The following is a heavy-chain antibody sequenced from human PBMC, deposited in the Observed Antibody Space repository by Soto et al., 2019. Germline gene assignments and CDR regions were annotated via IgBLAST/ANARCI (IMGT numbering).Heavy chain of an antibody. CDR3: AKGRLTGTTYYYGMDV. CDR1: GFTFIIYG. CDR2: ISYDGSNT. D-gene: IGHD1-7*01. Sequence: WGSLSLSCTASGFTFIIYGMHWVRRAPGEGLEWVAVISYDGSNTHYADSVKGRFTISRDNSKNTLYLQMNSLRAEDTAVYYCAKGRLTGTTYYYGMDVWGQGNTVTVSS. V-gene: IGHV3-30*12. J-gene: IGHJ6*02.